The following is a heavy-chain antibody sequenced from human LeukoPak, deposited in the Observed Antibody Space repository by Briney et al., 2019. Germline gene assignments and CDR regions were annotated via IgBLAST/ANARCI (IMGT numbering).Heavy chain of an antibody. V-gene: IGHV4-39*01. CDR3: ASLSGSYSRGYFDY. Sequence: SETMSLTCTVSGGSISRSIYHWGWIRQPPGKGLEWIGSIYYSGSTYYNPSLKSRVTISVDTSRNQFSLKLNSVTAADTAVYYCASLSGSYSRGYFDYWGQGTLVPVSS. CDR1: GGSISRSIYH. D-gene: IGHD1-26*01. J-gene: IGHJ4*02. CDR2: IYYSGST.